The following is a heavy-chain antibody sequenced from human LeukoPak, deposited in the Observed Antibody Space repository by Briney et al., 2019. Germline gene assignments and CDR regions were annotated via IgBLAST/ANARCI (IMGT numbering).Heavy chain of an antibody. CDR1: GFTFSSYW. D-gene: IGHD2-8*01. J-gene: IGHJ6*02. CDR3: ARIDCTNGVCYNYYYGMDV. Sequence: GGSLRLSRAASGFTFSSYWMHWVRQAPGKGLVWVSRINSDGSSTSYADSVKGRFTISRDNAKNTLYLQMNSLRAEDTAVYYCARIDCTNGVCYNYYYGMDVWGQGTTVTVSS. CDR2: INSDGSST. V-gene: IGHV3-74*01.